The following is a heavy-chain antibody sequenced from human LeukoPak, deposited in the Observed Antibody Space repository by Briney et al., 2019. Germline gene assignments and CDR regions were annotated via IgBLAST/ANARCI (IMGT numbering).Heavy chain of an antibody. CDR2: INPNSGGT. Sequence: ASVKVSCKASGYTFTRYYMHWVRQAPGQGLEWMGWINPNSGGTNYAQKFQGRVTMTRDTSISTAYMELSRLRSDDTAVYYCARDHWYSSSWYPPPNQFDYWGQGTLVTVSS. V-gene: IGHV1-2*02. J-gene: IGHJ4*02. D-gene: IGHD6-13*01. CDR1: GYTFTRYY. CDR3: ARDHWYSSSWYPPPNQFDY.